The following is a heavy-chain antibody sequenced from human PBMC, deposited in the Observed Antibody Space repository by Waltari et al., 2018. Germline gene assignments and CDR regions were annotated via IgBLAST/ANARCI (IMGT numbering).Heavy chain of an antibody. D-gene: IGHD2-15*01. V-gene: IGHV1-18*01. CDR2: ISPYNKEP. Sequence: AQLEQSGAELKMPGASVKVSCKSSGYTFSNYGLTWVRQAPGQGLEWMGWISPYNKEPQNTQKLQGRFTMTTDTLLNTAYMELRSLTSDDTAVYYCVRDRDPANPTPTNNFFDPWGQGTLVTVSA. CDR3: VRDRDPANPTPTNNFFDP. CDR1: GYTFSNYG. J-gene: IGHJ5*02.